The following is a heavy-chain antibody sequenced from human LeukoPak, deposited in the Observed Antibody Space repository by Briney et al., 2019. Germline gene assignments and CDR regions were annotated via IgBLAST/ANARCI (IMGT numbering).Heavy chain of an antibody. CDR3: ARDSSDWSFDY. CDR1: GYTFTHNF. D-gene: IGHD6-19*01. Sequence: GASVKVSCKASGYTFTHNFMHWVRQAPGQGLEWMGIINPSAGSTSYAQKFQGRVTMTRDTSTSTVYMELSSLRSEDTAVYYCARDSSDWSFDYWGQGTLVTVSS. CDR2: INPSAGST. J-gene: IGHJ4*02. V-gene: IGHV1-46*01.